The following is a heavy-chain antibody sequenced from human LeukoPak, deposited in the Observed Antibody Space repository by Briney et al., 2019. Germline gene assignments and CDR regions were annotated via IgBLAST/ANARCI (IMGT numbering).Heavy chain of an antibody. V-gene: IGHV1-69*01. CDR1: GGTFSSYA. Sequence: GASVTVSCTASGGTFSSYAISWVRQAPGQGLEWMGGIIPIFGTANYAQKFQGRVTITADESTSTAYMELSSLRSEDTAVYYCASPTVEYCSSTSCQRNYYYYGMDVWGQGTTVTVSS. D-gene: IGHD2-2*01. J-gene: IGHJ6*02. CDR2: IIPIFGTA. CDR3: ASPTVEYCSSTSCQRNYYYYGMDV.